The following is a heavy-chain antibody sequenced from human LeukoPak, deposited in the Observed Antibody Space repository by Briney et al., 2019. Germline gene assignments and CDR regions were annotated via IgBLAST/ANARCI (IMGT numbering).Heavy chain of an antibody. Sequence: LAGGSLRLSCAASGFTLNTYTMNWVRQAPGKGLEWVSYISGSSGIIDYADSVRGRFTISRDNSKNTLYLQMNSLRAEDTAVYYCARGDYYDSSGLVDYWGQGTLVTVSS. J-gene: IGHJ4*02. CDR3: ARGDYYDSSGLVDY. D-gene: IGHD3-22*01. CDR1: GFTLNTYT. V-gene: IGHV3-48*01. CDR2: ISGSSGII.